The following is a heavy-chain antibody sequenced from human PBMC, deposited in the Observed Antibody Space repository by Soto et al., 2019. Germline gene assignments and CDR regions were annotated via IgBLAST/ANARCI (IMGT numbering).Heavy chain of an antibody. D-gene: IGHD1-7*01. V-gene: IGHV3-30-3*01. Sequence: GGSLRLSCAASGFTFSSYAMHWVRQAPGKGLEWVAVISYDGSNKYYAEYVKGRFTISRDNSKNTLYLQMNSLRAEDTAVYYFRWEDITGTTSYYYYGMDVWGQGTTVTVSS. CDR1: GFTFSSYA. J-gene: IGHJ6*02. CDR2: ISYDGSNK. CDR3: RWEDITGTTSYYYYGMDV.